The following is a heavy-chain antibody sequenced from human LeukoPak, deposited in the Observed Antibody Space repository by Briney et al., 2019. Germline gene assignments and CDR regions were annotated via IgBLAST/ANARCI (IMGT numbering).Heavy chain of an antibody. CDR1: GGSISSYY. Sequence: PSETLSLTCTVSGGSISSYYWSWIRQPPGKGLEWIGNIYYSGSTNYNPSLKSRVTISVDTSKNQFSLKLSSVTAADTAVYYCAREGGGYFDYWGQGTLVTVSS. CDR2: IYYSGST. V-gene: IGHV4-59*01. CDR3: AREGGGYFDY. J-gene: IGHJ4*02. D-gene: IGHD3-16*01.